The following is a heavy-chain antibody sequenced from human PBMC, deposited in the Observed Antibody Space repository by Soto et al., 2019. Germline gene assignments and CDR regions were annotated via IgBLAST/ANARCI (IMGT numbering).Heavy chain of an antibody. D-gene: IGHD3-10*01. CDR2: INSDGITT. Sequence: GGSLRLSCAASGFTFSNYWMHWVRQAPGKGLVWVSRINSDGITTNYADSVKGRFTISRDNAKNTLYLQMNSLRAEDTVVYYCARTSTITLFDYWSQGTLVTVSS. V-gene: IGHV3-74*01. CDR1: GFTFSNYW. CDR3: ARTSTITLFDY. J-gene: IGHJ4*02.